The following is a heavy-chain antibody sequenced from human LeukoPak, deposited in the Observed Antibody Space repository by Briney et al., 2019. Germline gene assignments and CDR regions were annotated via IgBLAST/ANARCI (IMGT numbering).Heavy chain of an antibody. CDR2: ISGSDGST. Sequence: GGSLRLSCAASGFTFSSYAMSWVRQAPGKGLEWVSAISGSDGSTYYADSVKGRFTISRDNSKNTLYLQMNSLRAEDTAVYYCALSSGWGPPLDYWGQGTLVTVSS. CDR1: GFTFSSYA. J-gene: IGHJ4*02. V-gene: IGHV3-23*01. CDR3: ALSSGWGPPLDY. D-gene: IGHD6-19*01.